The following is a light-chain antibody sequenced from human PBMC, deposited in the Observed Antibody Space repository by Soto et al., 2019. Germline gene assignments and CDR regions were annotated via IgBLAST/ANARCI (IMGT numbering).Light chain of an antibody. CDR3: QQYGSSAPIT. CDR1: QSVSSSF. V-gene: IGKV3-20*01. J-gene: IGKJ5*01. CDR2: GAS. Sequence: EIVLTQSPGTLSLSPGERATLSCRASQSVSSSFLGWYQQKPGQAPRLLIYGASSRATGIPDRFSGSGSGTDFTLTISRLEPEDFALYYCQQYGSSAPITFGQGTRLEIK.